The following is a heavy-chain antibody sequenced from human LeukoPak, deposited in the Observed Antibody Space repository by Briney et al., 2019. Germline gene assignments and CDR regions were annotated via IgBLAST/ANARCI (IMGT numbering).Heavy chain of an antibody. D-gene: IGHD3-22*01. CDR2: ISGSGGST. V-gene: IGHV3-23*01. J-gene: IGHJ4*02. CDR1: GFTFSSYA. CDR3: AKGGPTYYYDSSGFYYFDY. Sequence: QSGGSLRLSCAASGFTFSSYAMSWVRQAPGKGLEWVSAISGSGGSTYYADSVKGRFTISRDNSKNTLYLQMNSLRAEDTAVYYCAKGGPTYYYDSSGFYYFDYWGQGTLVTVSS.